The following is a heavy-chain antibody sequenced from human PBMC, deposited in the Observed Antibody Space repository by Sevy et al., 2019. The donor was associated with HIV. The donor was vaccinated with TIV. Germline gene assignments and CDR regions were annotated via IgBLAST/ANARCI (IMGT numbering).Heavy chain of an antibody. CDR2: IYYNGHI. V-gene: IGHV4-59*08. CDR3: AGENAWGRGYS. CDR1: GGSITSLY. Sequence: SETLSLTCTVSGGSITSLYWNWIRQPPGKGLEWIANIYYNGHINYNPSLKSRVTLSLDTSKNQFSLRLSSVTVADTAMYYCAGENAWGRGYSWGQGTVVTVSS. J-gene: IGHJ4*02. D-gene: IGHD1-26*01.